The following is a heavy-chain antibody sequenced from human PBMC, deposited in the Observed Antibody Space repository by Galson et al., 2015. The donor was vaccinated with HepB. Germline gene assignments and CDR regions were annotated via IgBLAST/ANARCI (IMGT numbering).Heavy chain of an antibody. V-gene: IGHV3-30-3*01. Sequence: SLRLSCAASGFTLSRYPLHWVRQAPGKGLEWVALISNDGSNKYYADSAKGRFTISRDNSKNTLYLQMNSLRAEDTAMYYCARGGNIYQLFYAVPDDHYYYMDVWGKGTTVTVS. J-gene: IGHJ6*03. CDR3: ARGGNIYQLFYAVPDDHYYYMDV. CDR2: ISNDGSNK. D-gene: IGHD2/OR15-2a*01. CDR1: GFTLSRYP.